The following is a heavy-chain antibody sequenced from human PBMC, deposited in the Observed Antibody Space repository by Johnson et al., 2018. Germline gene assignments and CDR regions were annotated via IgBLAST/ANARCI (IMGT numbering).Heavy chain of an antibody. V-gene: IGHV3-74*01. D-gene: IGHD6-19*01. CDR1: GFTFSGYW. Sequence: VQLVESGGGVVQPGRSLRLSCAASGFTFSGYWMHWVRQVPGKGPVWVSRINSDGSMTDYADSVNGRSTITIDNASHKLYLHMTSLRVEDTAVYDRARDFGYASGLSFDYWGQGNLVTVSS. CDR2: INSDGSMT. J-gene: IGHJ4*02. CDR3: ARDFGYASGLSFDY.